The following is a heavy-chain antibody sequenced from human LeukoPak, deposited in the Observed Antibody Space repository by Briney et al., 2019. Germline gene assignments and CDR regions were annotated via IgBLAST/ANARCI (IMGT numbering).Heavy chain of an antibody. CDR2: ISYDGSNK. CDR3: ARGPTRFLEWLLSRAVGMDV. V-gene: IGHV3-30-3*01. J-gene: IGHJ6*02. D-gene: IGHD3-3*01. CDR1: GFTFSSYA. Sequence: PGRSLRLSCAASGFTFSSYAMHWVRQAPGKGLEWVAVISYDGSNKYYADSVKGRFTISRDNSKNTLYLQMNSLRAEDTAVYYCARGPTRFLEWLLSRAVGMDVWGQGTTVTVSS.